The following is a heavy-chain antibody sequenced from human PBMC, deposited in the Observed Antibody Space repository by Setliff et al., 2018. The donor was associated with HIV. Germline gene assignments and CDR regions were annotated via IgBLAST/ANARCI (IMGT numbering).Heavy chain of an antibody. CDR1: GGTFSSYA. D-gene: IGHD3-10*01. CDR2: IIPIFGTA. Sequence: SVKVSCKASGGTFSSYAISWVRQAPGQGLEWMGGIIPIFGTANYAQKFQGRVTITTDESTSTAYMELSSLRSEDTAVYYCAREGGNYFGSGTQGFDYWGQGTLVTVSS. V-gene: IGHV1-69*05. J-gene: IGHJ4*02. CDR3: AREGGNYFGSGTQGFDY.